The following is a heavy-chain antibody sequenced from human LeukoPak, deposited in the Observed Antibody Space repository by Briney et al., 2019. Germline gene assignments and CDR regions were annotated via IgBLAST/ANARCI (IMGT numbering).Heavy chain of an antibody. CDR3: ASPLYSSSSV. Sequence: TGGSLRLSCAASGFTFSSYRMNWVRQAPGKGLEWVSSISSSSSYIYYADSVKGRFTISRDNAKNSLYLQMNSLRAEDTAVYCCASPLYSSSSVWGQGTLVTVSS. V-gene: IGHV3-21*01. D-gene: IGHD6-6*01. J-gene: IGHJ4*02. CDR1: GFTFSSYR. CDR2: ISSSSSYI.